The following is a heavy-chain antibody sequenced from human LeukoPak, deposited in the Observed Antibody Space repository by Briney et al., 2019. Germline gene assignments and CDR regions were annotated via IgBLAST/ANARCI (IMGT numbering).Heavy chain of an antibody. Sequence: GGSLRLSCAASGFIVNNKYMTWVRQAPGKGLEWVSLIYNDGRTYYADSVKGRCTISRDNSKNTLYLQMNSLRAEDTAVYYCARAIKAVAGTFHRDYYFDYWGQGTLVTVSS. CDR3: ARAIKAVAGTFHRDYYFDY. CDR1: GFIVNNKY. D-gene: IGHD6-19*01. CDR2: IYNDGRT. V-gene: IGHV3-53*05. J-gene: IGHJ4*02.